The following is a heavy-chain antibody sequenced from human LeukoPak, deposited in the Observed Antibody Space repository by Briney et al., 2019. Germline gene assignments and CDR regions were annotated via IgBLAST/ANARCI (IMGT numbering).Heavy chain of an antibody. Sequence: TGGSLRLSCVASGFTFSTYWMYWVRQAPGQGLEWVSVISDSGDYTSYADSVRGRFTISRDNSRNTLYLQMISLRPEDTAVYYCAKDTSIGKYCTNGVCSPFDYWGQGTLVTVSS. CDR3: AKDTSIGKYCTNGVCSPFDY. CDR2: ISDSGDYT. D-gene: IGHD2-8*01. CDR1: GFTFSTYW. J-gene: IGHJ4*02. V-gene: IGHV3-23*01.